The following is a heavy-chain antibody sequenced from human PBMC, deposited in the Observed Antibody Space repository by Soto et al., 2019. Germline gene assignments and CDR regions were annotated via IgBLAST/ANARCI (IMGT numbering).Heavy chain of an antibody. CDR1: GYSFTSYW. Sequence: ESLKISCKGSGYSFTSYWISWVRQMPGKGLEWMGRIDPSDSYTNYSPSFQGHVTISADKSISTAYLQWSSLKASDTAMYYCARHFRYYYDSSGPAPFDYWGQGTLVTVSS. J-gene: IGHJ4*02. D-gene: IGHD3-22*01. V-gene: IGHV5-10-1*01. CDR2: IDPSDSYT. CDR3: ARHFRYYYDSSGPAPFDY.